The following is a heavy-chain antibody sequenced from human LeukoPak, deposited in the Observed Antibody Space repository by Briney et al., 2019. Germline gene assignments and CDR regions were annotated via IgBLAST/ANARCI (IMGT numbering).Heavy chain of an antibody. V-gene: IGHV3-7*01. J-gene: IGHJ4*02. Sequence: PGGSLRLSCAASGFTFSTWWMSWVRQAPGKALEWVANIKQDGSVKFYEDSVKGRFTLSRDNARSSLYLQMDSLRAEDTAVYYCARLYDSRDYLAFDYWGQGILVTVSS. CDR2: IKQDGSVK. CDR1: GFTFSTWW. CDR3: ARLYDSRDYLAFDY. D-gene: IGHD3-22*01.